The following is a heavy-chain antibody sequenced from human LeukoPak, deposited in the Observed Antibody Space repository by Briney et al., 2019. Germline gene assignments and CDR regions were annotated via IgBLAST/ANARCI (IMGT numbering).Heavy chain of an antibody. CDR2: MNPNSGNT. D-gene: IGHD3-9*01. CDR1: GYTFTSYD. CDR3: AKYGDILTGYPYYFDY. J-gene: IGHJ4*02. V-gene: IGHV1-8*01. Sequence: ASVKVSCKASGYTFTSYDINWVRQATGQGLEWMGWMNPNSGNTGYAQKFQGRVTMTRNTSISTAYMELSSLRSEDTAVYYCAKYGDILTGYPYYFDYWGQGTLVTVSS.